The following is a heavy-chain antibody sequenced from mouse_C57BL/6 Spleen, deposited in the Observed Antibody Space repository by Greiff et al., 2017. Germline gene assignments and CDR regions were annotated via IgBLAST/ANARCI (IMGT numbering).Heavy chain of an antibody. CDR3: ARRDDGYYDAMDY. V-gene: IGHV1-64*01. Sequence: QVQLQQSGAELARPGASVKLSCKASGYTFTSYGISWVKQRPGQGLEWIGMIHPNSGSTNYNEKFKSKATLTVDKSSSTAYMQLSSLTSEDSAVYYCARRDDGYYDAMDYWGQGTSVTVSS. CDR2: IHPNSGST. CDR1: GYTFTSYG. J-gene: IGHJ4*01. D-gene: IGHD2-3*01.